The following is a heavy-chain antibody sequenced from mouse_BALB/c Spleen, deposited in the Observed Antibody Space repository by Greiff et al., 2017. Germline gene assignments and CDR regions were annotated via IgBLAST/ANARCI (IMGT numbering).Heavy chain of an antibody. CDR3: AREGDRYGDY. CDR2: ISDGGSYT. D-gene: IGHD2-14*01. V-gene: IGHV5-4*02. J-gene: IGHJ2*01. Sequence: EVHLVESGGGLVKPGGSLKLSCAASGFTFSDYYMYWVRQTPEKRLEWVATISDGGSYTYYPDSVKGRFTISRDNAKNNLYLQMSSLESEDTAMYYCAREGDRYGDYWGQGTTLTVSS. CDR1: GFTFSDYY.